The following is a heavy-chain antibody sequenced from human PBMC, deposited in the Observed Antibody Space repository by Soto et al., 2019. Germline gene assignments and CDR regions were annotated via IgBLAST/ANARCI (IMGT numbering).Heavy chain of an antibody. V-gene: IGHV4-39*01. CDR3: GKVLIGATRHTDVDS. J-gene: IGHJ4*02. CDR1: CVSLNSGHYY. Sequence: KPSETLSLPCHVSCVSLNSGHYYWVWIRQSPGKGLAWIASIYYDESTYYNPSLKCRDTISTDKPKNQFSLTLKSVTAADTAVYYCGKVLIGATRHTDVDSWGQGALVTV. D-gene: IGHD2-15*01. CDR2: IYYDEST.